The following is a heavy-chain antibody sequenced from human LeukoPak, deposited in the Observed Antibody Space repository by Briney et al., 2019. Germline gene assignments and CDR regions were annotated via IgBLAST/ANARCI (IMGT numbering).Heavy chain of an antibody. V-gene: IGHV3-53*05. CDR2: IYSGDST. CDR1: GFTVNSNC. CDR3: AKNRFGVYGPDRLLDSTITSSGYVGY. J-gene: IGHJ4*02. Sequence: GGSLRLSCAASGFTVNSNCMNWVRQAPGKGLEWVSVIYSGDSTHYADSVEGRFTISRDNSKNTLYLQMNSLRAEDTAVYYCAKNRFGVYGPDRLLDSTITSSGYVGYWGQGTLVTVSS. D-gene: IGHD3-16*01.